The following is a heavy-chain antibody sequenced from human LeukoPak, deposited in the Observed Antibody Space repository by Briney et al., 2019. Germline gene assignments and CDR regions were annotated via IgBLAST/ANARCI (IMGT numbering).Heavy chain of an antibody. CDR2: ISYDGSNK. CDR1: GFTFSSCA. D-gene: IGHD4-17*01. V-gene: IGHV3-30*04. CDR3: ARGDYGDYFFDY. J-gene: IGHJ4*02. Sequence: GGSLRLSCAASGFTFSSCAMHWVRQAPGKGLEWVAVISYDGSNKYYADSVKGRFTISRDNSKNTLYLQMNSLRAEDTAVYYCARGDYGDYFFDYWGQGTLVTVSS.